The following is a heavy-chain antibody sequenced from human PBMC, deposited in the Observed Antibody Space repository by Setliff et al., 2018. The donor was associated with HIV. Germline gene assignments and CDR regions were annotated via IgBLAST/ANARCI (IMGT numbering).Heavy chain of an antibody. CDR3: ARRSGWSLDY. D-gene: IGHD6-19*01. J-gene: IGHJ4*02. Sequence: SETLSLTCTVSGGSISSYYWTWIRQPPGKGLEWIGEIIHSGSTNYNPSLKSRVTISVDTSKNQFSLQLSSVTAAATAVYYCARRSGWSLDYWGQGTQFTVSS. V-gene: IGHV4-34*12. CDR1: GGSISSYY. CDR2: IIHSGST.